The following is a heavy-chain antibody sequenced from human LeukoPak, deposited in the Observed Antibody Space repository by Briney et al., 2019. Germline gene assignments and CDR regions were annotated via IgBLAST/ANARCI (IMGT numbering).Heavy chain of an antibody. CDR2: INPNSGGT. CDR3: ARESLTMVRGAPLYYYGMDV. D-gene: IGHD3-10*01. Sequence: ASVKVSCKASGGTFSSYAISWVRQAPGQGLEWMGWINPNSGGTNYAQKFQGWVTMTRDTSISTAYMEPSRLRSDDTAVYYCARESLTMVRGAPLYYYGMDVWGQGTTVTVSS. J-gene: IGHJ6*02. V-gene: IGHV1-2*04. CDR1: GGTFSSYA.